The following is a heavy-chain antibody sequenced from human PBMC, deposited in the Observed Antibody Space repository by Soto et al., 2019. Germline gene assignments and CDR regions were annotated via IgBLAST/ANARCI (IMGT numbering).Heavy chain of an antibody. D-gene: IGHD3-3*01. CDR1: GGSFSGYY. V-gene: IGHV4-34*01. J-gene: IGHJ6*02. CDR3: ARGAYDFWSGYYYYYGMDV. CDR2: INHSGGT. Sequence: NPSETLSLTCAVYGGSFSGYYWSWIRQPPGKGLEWIGEINHSGGTNYNPSLKSRVTISVDTSKNQFSLKLSSVTAADTAVYYCARGAYDFWSGYYYYYGMDVWGQGTTVTVSS.